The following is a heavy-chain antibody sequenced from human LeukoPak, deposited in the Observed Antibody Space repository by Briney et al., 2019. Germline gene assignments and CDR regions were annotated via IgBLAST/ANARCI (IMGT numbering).Heavy chain of an antibody. J-gene: IGHJ4*02. Sequence: PGGSLRLSCAASGFTFSSYGMHWVRQAPGKGLEWVAFIRYDGSNKYYADSVKGRFTISRDNSKNTLYLQMNSLRAEDTAVYYGAKGGGGYCSSTSCPVDYWGQGTLVTVSS. CDR3: AKGGGGYCSSTSCPVDY. V-gene: IGHV3-30*02. CDR1: GFTFSSYG. CDR2: IRYDGSNK. D-gene: IGHD2-2*01.